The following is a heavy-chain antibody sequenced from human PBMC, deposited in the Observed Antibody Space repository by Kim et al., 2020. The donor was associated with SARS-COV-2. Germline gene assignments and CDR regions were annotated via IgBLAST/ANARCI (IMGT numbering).Heavy chain of an antibody. CDR2: ISSSGSTI. Sequence: GGSLRLSCAASGFTFSSYEMNWVRQAPGKGLEWVSYISSSGSTIYYADSVKGRFTISRDNAKNSLYLQMNSLRAEDTAVYYCARAFLTGDAFDIWGQGTMVTVSS. J-gene: IGHJ3*02. V-gene: IGHV3-48*03. CDR3: ARAFLTGDAFDI. D-gene: IGHD3-16*01. CDR1: GFTFSSYE.